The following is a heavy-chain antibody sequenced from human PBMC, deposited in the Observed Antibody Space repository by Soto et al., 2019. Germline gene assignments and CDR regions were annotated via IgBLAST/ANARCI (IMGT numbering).Heavy chain of an antibody. V-gene: IGHV1-8*01. CDR1: GYTFTSYD. CDR3: AGSEYSSRNIDY. J-gene: IGHJ4*02. D-gene: IGHD6-13*01. CDR2: MNPNSGNT. Sequence: QVPLVQSGAEVKKPGASVKVSCKASGYTFTSYDINWVRQATGQGLEWMGWMNPNSGNTGYAQKFQGRVTMTRNTSISTAYMELSSLRSEDTAVYYCAGSEYSSRNIDYWGQGTLVTVSS.